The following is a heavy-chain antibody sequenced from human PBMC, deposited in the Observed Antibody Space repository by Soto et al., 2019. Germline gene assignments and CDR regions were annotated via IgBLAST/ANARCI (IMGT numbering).Heavy chain of an antibody. CDR2: INPNSGGT. CDR3: ARVARSTAVAGYVLSAFDI. Sequence: ASVKVSCKASGYTFTGYYMHWVRQAPGQGLEWMGWINPNSGGTNYAQKFQGWVTMTRDTSISTAYMELSRLRSDDTAVYYCARVARSTAVAGYVLSAFDIWGQGTMVTVSS. D-gene: IGHD6-19*01. V-gene: IGHV1-2*04. CDR1: GYTFTGYY. J-gene: IGHJ3*02.